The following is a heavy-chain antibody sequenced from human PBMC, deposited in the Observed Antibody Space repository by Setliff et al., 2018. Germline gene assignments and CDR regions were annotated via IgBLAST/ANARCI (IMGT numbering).Heavy chain of an antibody. V-gene: IGHV1-69-2*01. CDR3: PIDYGPTGTPYH. CDR2: IDPRDDFT. CDR1: GYSFSDFY. D-gene: IGHD1-1*01. J-gene: IGHJ4*02. Sequence: ASVKVSCKASGYSFSDFYMHWVRQVPGEGLEALGRIDPRDDFTVYAERFKDRLTITADTSTDTSYMEMSSLRFEDTAVYYCPIDYGPTGTPYHWGQGTPVTVSS.